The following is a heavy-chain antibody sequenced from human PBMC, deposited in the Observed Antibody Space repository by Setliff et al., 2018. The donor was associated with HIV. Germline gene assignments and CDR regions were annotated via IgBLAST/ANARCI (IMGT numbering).Heavy chain of an antibody. Sequence: ASVKVSCKASGYIFSTFGITWVRQAPGQGPEWMGWISGSNGNTNYAQEFQGRVTVTIDTSTSTAYMELRTLRSDDTAVYYCARSGYFDSSAEFWGQGTLVTAPQ. V-gene: IGHV1-18*01. D-gene: IGHD3-9*01. CDR3: ARSGYFDSSAEF. CDR1: GYIFSTFG. CDR2: ISGSNGNT. J-gene: IGHJ4*02.